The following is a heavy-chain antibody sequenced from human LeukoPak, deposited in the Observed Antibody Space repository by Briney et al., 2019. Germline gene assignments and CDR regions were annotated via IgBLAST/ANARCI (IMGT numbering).Heavy chain of an antibody. CDR3: AKVCTYYDFWSGYPD. Sequence: GGSLRLSCAASGFTFSSYAMSWVRQAPGKGLEWVSAISDSGRSTYYADSVKGRFTISRDNSKNTLYLQMNSLRAEDTAVYYCAKVCTYYDFWSGYPDWGQGTLVTVSS. V-gene: IGHV3-23*01. D-gene: IGHD3-3*01. CDR1: GFTFSSYA. CDR2: ISDSGRST. J-gene: IGHJ4*02.